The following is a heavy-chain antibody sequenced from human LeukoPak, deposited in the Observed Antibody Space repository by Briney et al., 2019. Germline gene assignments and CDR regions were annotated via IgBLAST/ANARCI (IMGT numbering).Heavy chain of an antibody. J-gene: IGHJ4*02. Sequence: NPGRSLRLSCAASGFTFDNYAMHWVRQAPGKDLEWVSGISWNSGSIGYADSVKGRFTISRDNAKNSLHLQMNSLRPEDTALYYCAKGVSGTAYFDYWGQGTLVTVSS. CDR1: GFTFDNYA. CDR3: AKGVSGTAYFDY. CDR2: ISWNSGSI. V-gene: IGHV3-9*01. D-gene: IGHD1/OR15-1a*01.